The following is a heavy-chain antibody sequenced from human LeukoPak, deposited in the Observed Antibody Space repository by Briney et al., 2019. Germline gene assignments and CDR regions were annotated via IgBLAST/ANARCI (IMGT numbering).Heavy chain of an antibody. J-gene: IGHJ4*02. CDR2: IIPIFGTA. CDR1: GGTFSSYA. V-gene: IGHV1-69*13. Sequence: GASVKVSCKASGGTFSSYAISWVRQAPGQGLEWMGGIIPIFGTANYAQKFQGRVTITADESTSTAYMELSSLRSEDTAVYYCARNTIFGVVTPFDYWGQGTLVTVSS. D-gene: IGHD3-3*01. CDR3: ARNTIFGVVTPFDY.